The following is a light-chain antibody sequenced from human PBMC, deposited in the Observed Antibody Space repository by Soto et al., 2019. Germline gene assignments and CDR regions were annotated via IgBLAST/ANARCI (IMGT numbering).Light chain of an antibody. CDR1: QGISTY. V-gene: IGKV1-39*01. J-gene: IGKJ1*01. Sequence: DIQITQSPSSLSASVGDRCTITFRASQGISTYLNWYQQKPGKAPKLLIYAASSLQSGVPSRFSGSGSETDFTLTISSLQPEDFATYSCQQSYSTTWTFGQGTKVDIK. CDR3: QQSYSTTWT. CDR2: AAS.